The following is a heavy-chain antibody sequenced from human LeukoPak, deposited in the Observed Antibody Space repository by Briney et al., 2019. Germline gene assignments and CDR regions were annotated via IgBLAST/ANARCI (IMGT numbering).Heavy chain of an antibody. CDR3: AKDGSSSGWFDY. Sequence: PSETLSLTCTVSGGSISSRSYYWGWVRQAPGKGLEWVSAISGSGGSTYYADSVKGRFTISRDNSKNTLYLQMNSLRAEDTAVYYCAKDGSSSGWFDYWGQGTLVTVSS. CDR2: ISGSGGST. D-gene: IGHD6-19*01. J-gene: IGHJ4*02. CDR1: GGSISSRSYY. V-gene: IGHV3-23*01.